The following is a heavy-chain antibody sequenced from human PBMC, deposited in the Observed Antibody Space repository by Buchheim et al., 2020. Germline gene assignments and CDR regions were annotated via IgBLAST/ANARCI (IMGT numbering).Heavy chain of an antibody. CDR2: ILYDGSNK. D-gene: IGHD2-21*02. J-gene: IGHJ4*02. V-gene: IGHV3-30-3*01. Sequence: QVQLVESGGGVVQPGRSLRLSCAASGFTFSSYAMHWVRQAPGKGLEWVAVILYDGSNKYYADSVKGRFTISRDNSKNTLYLQMNSLRAEDTAVYYCARDEEMVTFPDYWGQGTL. CDR3: ARDEEMVTFPDY. CDR1: GFTFSSYA.